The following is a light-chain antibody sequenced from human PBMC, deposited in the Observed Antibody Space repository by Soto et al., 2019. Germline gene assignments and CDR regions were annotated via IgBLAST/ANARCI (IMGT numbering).Light chain of an antibody. CDR3: QQYNTWLWT. J-gene: IGKJ1*01. CDR1: QSVNAN. V-gene: IGKV3-15*01. Sequence: EVMMTQSPATLSVSPGERATLSCRASQSVNANLAWYQQKPGQAPRLLIHGASNRATGIPARFSGSGFGTEFILTISSLQSEDFAVDYCQQYNTWLWTFGQGTKVEIK. CDR2: GAS.